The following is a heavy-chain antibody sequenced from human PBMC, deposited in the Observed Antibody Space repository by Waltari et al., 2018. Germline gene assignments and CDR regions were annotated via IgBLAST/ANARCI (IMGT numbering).Heavy chain of an antibody. CDR2: IYYSGST. CDR1: GGSISSYY. CDR3: ARARWGRLVEMATIDFDY. V-gene: IGHV4-59*01. J-gene: IGHJ4*02. D-gene: IGHD2-21*01. Sequence: QVQLQESGPGLVKPSETLSLTCTVSGGSISSYYWSWIRQPPGKGLEWFGYIYYSGSTNYNPSLKSRVTISVDTSKNQFSLKLSSVTAADTAVYYCARARWGRLVEMATIDFDYWGQGTLVTVSS.